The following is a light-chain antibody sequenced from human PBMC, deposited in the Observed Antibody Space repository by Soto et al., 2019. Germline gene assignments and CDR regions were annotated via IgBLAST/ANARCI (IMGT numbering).Light chain of an antibody. Sequence: DIQMTQSPSSVSASVGDRITITCRASQSISNSLNWYQQKPGKAPDLLIYTTSSLQSGVPSRFSGSGSGTDFTLTISSLQPEDFATYYCQQSYSTPPTFGGGTNVEIK. CDR1: QSISNS. J-gene: IGKJ4*01. CDR3: QQSYSTPPT. CDR2: TTS. V-gene: IGKV1-39*01.